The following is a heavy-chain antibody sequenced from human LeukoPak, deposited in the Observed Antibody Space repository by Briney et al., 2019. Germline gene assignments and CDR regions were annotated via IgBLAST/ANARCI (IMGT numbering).Heavy chain of an antibody. CDR3: AKESESYDSSGSTFHY. Sequence: GGSLRLSCAASAFTIVSSWMSWVRQAPGKGLEWVANIKEDGNDKHYVDSVKGRFTISRDNAKNSLYLQMNSLRAEDTAVYYCAKESESYDSSGSTFHYWGQGTLVTVSS. D-gene: IGHD3-22*01. CDR2: IKEDGNDK. J-gene: IGHJ4*02. CDR1: AFTIVSSW. V-gene: IGHV3-7*01.